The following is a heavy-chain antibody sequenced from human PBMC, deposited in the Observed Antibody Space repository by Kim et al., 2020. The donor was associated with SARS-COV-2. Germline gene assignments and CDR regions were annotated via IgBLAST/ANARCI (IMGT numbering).Heavy chain of an antibody. Sequence: GGSLRLSCAASGFTFSSHRMSWVRQAPGKGLEWVANINNDGSQKYYVDAVKGRFTISRDNAKNSVYLQMSSLRAEDTATYYCARDPCINSTNCFGSFDPWGQGTLVTVSS. D-gene: IGHD2-8*01. CDR1: GFTFSSHR. V-gene: IGHV3-7*01. CDR2: INNDGSQK. J-gene: IGHJ5*02. CDR3: ARDPCINSTNCFGSFDP.